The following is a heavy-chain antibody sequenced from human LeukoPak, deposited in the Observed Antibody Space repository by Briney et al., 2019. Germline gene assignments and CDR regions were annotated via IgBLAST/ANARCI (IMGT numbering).Heavy chain of an antibody. V-gene: IGHV3-9*01. CDR1: GFIFDDYA. CDR2: ISWNGGTL. Sequence: PGRSLRLSCAASGFIFDDYAMHWVRQAPGKGLEWVSGISWNGGTLDYADSVRGRFTISRHSAKNSLYLQMNSLRPEDTALYFCVKGHSSSKSAPLDYWGQGILVTVSS. CDR3: VKGHSSSKSAPLDY. D-gene: IGHD2-2*01. J-gene: IGHJ4*02.